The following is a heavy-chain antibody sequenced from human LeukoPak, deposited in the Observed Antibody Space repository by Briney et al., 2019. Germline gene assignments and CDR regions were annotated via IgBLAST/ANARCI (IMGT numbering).Heavy chain of an antibody. D-gene: IGHD6-6*01. Sequence: SETLSLTCTVSGGSISSSSYYWGWIRQPPGKGLEWIGSIYYSGSTYYNPSLKSRVTISVDTSKNQFSLKLSSVTAADTAVYYCARPGYSSSKYYFDYWGQGTLVTVSS. V-gene: IGHV4-39*01. CDR1: GGSISSSSYY. CDR2: IYYSGST. CDR3: ARPGYSSSKYYFDY. J-gene: IGHJ4*02.